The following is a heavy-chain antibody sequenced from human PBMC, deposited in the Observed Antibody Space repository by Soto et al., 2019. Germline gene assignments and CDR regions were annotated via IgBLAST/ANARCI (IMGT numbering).Heavy chain of an antibody. CDR1: GGSFIGYY. Sequence: LSLTCAVCGGSFIGYYWSWIRQPPGKWLECIGEINHSGSTNYNPSLKSRVTISVDTSKNQFSLKLSSVTAADTAVYYCARGSYYDFWSGYYTNYYYYGMDVWGQGTTVTVSS. CDR2: INHSGST. CDR3: ARGSYYDFWSGYYTNYYYYGMDV. V-gene: IGHV4-34*01. J-gene: IGHJ6*02. D-gene: IGHD3-3*01.